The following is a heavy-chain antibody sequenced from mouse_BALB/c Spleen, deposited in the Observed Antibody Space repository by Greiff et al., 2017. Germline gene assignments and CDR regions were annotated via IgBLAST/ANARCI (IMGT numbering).Heavy chain of an antibody. D-gene: IGHD1-1*01. CDR2: INPYNDGT. CDR3: ARWITTVVAHYFDY. Sequence: VQLKESGPELVKPGASVKMSCKASGYTFTSYVMHWVKQKPGQGLEWIGYINPYNDGTKYNEKFKGKATLTSDKSSSTAYMELSSLTSEDSAVYYCARWITTVVAHYFDYWGQGTTLTVSS. CDR1: GYTFTSYV. J-gene: IGHJ2*01. V-gene: IGHV1-14*01.